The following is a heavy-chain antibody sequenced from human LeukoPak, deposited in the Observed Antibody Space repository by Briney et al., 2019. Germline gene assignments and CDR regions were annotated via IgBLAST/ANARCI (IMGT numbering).Heavy chain of an antibody. V-gene: IGHV4-4*07. CDR2: IYTSGST. D-gene: IGHD5-18*01. Sequence: SETLSLTCTVSGGSLSSYYWSWIRQPVGKGLEWIGRIYTSGSTNYNPSLKSRVTMSVDTSKSQFSLRLSSVTAADTAVYYCASLDTAMGIFDYWGQGTLVTVSS. CDR3: ASLDTAMGIFDY. CDR1: GGSLSSYY. J-gene: IGHJ4*02.